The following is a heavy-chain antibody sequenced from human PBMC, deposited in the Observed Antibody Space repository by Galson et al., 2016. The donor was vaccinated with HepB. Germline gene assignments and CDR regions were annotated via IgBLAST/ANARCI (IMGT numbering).Heavy chain of an antibody. CDR3: ASYYGDYSSSAFDL. CDR2: SRNRANSYTT. J-gene: IGHJ3*01. Sequence: SLRLSCAASGLTFSDHYLHWVRQAPGKGLEWVGRSRNRANSYTTEYAASVEGRFTISRDNSRNSLYLQMNNLKREDTAVYYCASYYGDYSSSAFDLWGQGTMVTVSS. CDR1: GLTFSDHY. D-gene: IGHD4-17*01. V-gene: IGHV3-72*01.